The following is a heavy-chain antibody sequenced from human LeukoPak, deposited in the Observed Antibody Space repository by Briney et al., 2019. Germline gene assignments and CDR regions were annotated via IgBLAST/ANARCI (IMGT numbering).Heavy chain of an antibody. CDR1: GGSISSGDHY. D-gene: IGHD2-2*01. V-gene: IGHV4-30-4*08. Sequence: SETLSLTCTVSGGSISSGDHYWSWIRQPPGKGLEWIGYIYYSGSTYYNPSLKSRVTISVDTSKNQFSLKLSSVTAADTAVYYCARADSVVVPAATSGAFDIWGQGTMVTVSS. J-gene: IGHJ3*02. CDR3: ARADSVVVPAATSGAFDI. CDR2: IYYSGST.